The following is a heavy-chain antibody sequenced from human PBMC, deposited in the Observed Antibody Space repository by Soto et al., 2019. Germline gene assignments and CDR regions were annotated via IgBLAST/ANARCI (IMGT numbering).Heavy chain of an antibody. CDR1: GGSISSSSYY. D-gene: IGHD6-13*01. J-gene: IGHJ4*02. CDR3: AREGFGQQLVS. CDR2: IYYSGST. V-gene: IGHV4-39*01. Sequence: QLQLQESGPGLVKPSETLSLTCTVSGGSISSSSYYWGWIRQPPGKGLEWIGSIYYSGSTYYNPSLKSRVTISVDTSKNQFSLKLSSVTAADTAVYYCAREGFGQQLVSWGQGTLVTVSS.